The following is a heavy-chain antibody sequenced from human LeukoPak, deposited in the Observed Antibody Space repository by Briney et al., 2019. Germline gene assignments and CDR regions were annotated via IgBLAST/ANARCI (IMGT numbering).Heavy chain of an antibody. V-gene: IGHV3-33*01. J-gene: IGHJ3*02. Sequence: GGSLRLSCAASGFTFSSYGMHWVRQAPGKGLEWVAVIWYDGSNKYYADSVKGRFTISRDNSKNTLYLQMNSLRAEDTAVYYCARGATWIHLWLRAFDIWGQGTMVTASS. CDR1: GFTFSSYG. CDR2: IWYDGSNK. CDR3: ARGATWIHLWLRAFDI. D-gene: IGHD5-18*01.